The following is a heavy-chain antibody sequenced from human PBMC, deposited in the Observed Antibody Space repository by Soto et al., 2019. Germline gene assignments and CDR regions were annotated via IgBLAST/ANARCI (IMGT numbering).Heavy chain of an antibody. D-gene: IGHD3-9*01. CDR1: GYTFPSYG. Sequence: ASVKVSCKAAGYTFPSYGLSCVRQAPGSGLECMGWLSASNGNTYYVEKLLGRVTMTTDTSTSRAYMELRILRSDDTAVYYGALGPVNTSSDGLTRAFAYWGKGTMVTVSS. CDR2: LSASNGNT. V-gene: IGHV1-18*01. CDR3: ALGPVNTSSDGLTRAFAY. J-gene: IGHJ4*02.